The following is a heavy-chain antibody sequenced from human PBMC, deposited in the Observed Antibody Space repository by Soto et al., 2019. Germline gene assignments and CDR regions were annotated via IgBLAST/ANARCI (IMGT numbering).Heavy chain of an antibody. CDR1: GFMFSNNG. CDR2: ILYDGSKK. Sequence: GGSLRLSCAGSGFMFSNNGMHWVRRAPGKGLQWVAQILYDGSKKHYADSVRGRFTITRDNSKNTVYLQMDSLRVDDTAMYYCVRDLALMADYWGQGTLVTVSS. CDR3: VRDLALMADY. D-gene: IGHD3-16*01. J-gene: IGHJ4*02. V-gene: IGHV3-30*03.